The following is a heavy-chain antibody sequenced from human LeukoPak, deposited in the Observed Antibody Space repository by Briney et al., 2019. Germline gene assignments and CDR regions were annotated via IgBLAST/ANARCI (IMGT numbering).Heavy chain of an antibody. J-gene: IGHJ4*02. Sequence: GGSLRLSCAASGFTFTDYYMSWIRQAPGKGLEWVSYISSSSSFTNYADSVKGRFTISRDNAKNSLYLQMNSLRAEDTAVYYCARDGSGSYEGVDYWGQGTLVTVSS. V-gene: IGHV3-11*05. CDR2: ISSSSSFT. CDR1: GFTFTDYY. D-gene: IGHD3-10*01. CDR3: ARDGSGSYEGVDY.